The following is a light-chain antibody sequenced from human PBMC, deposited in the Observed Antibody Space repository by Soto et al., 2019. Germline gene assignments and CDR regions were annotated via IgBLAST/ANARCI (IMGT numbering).Light chain of an antibody. V-gene: IGKV1-5*03. J-gene: IGKJ4*01. CDR3: QQGNTSPLT. CDR2: KAS. CDR1: QSISTW. Sequence: DIQLTQSPSTLSASVGDRVTITCRASQSISTWLAWYQQKPGKAPKRLIYKASSLEGGVPSRFSGSGSGTEFNITVSSLQTDDFATYYCQQGNTSPLTFGGGTTVEIK.